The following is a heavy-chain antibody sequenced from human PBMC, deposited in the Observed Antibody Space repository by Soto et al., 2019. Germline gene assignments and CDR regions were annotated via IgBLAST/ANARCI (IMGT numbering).Heavy chain of an antibody. Sequence: VGSLRLSCVGSGFIFSNNGMHWVRQTPGKGLEWVAFMSYDGSDTFYADSVKGRFTISRDNSKNTLFPHTSNLRAEDTAMYYCTIVRVADSALDHWGQGTLVTVSS. CDR1: GFIFSNNG. V-gene: IGHV3-30*02. D-gene: IGHD3-10*02. CDR3: TIVRVADSALDH. CDR2: MSYDGSDT. J-gene: IGHJ4*02.